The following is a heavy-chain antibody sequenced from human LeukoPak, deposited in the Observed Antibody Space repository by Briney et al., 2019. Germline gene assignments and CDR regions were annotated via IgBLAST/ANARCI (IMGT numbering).Heavy chain of an antibody. Sequence: ASVKVSCKASGYTFTNYGIAWVRQAPGQGLEWMGRINGFNGNTKYAQKLQGRVTMTTDTSTTTAYMELRSLRSDDTAVYYCAREPISSGSYYPRSDYWGQGTLVTVSS. CDR3: AREPISSGSYYPRSDY. J-gene: IGHJ4*02. CDR2: INGFNGNT. CDR1: GYTFTNYG. D-gene: IGHD3-10*01. V-gene: IGHV1-18*01.